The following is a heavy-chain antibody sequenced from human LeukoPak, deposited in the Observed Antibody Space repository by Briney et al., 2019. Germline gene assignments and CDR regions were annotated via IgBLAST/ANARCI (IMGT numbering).Heavy chain of an antibody. CDR2: TDPSDSYT. D-gene: IGHD3-22*01. J-gene: IGHJ6*02. Sequence: GESLKISCKGSGYSFNTYWISWVRQMPGKGLEWMGTTDPSDSYTKYSSSFHGHVTISADKSISTAYLQWSGLKASDTAMYYCARHYSDSSAYSYRYYGMDVWGQGTTVTV. CDR1: GYSFNTYW. V-gene: IGHV5-10-1*01. CDR3: ARHYSDSSAYSYRYYGMDV.